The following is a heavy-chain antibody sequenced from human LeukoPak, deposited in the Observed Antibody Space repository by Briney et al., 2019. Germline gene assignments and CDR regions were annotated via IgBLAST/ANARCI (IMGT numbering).Heavy chain of an antibody. D-gene: IGHD3-9*01. V-gene: IGHV3-9*03. CDR2: ISWNSGSI. Sequence: GGSLRLSCAASGFTFDDYAMHWVRQAPGKGLEWVSGISWNSGSIGYADSVKGRFTISRDNAKNSLYLQMNSLRAEDMALYYCATASDYDILTGSSNWFDAWGQGTLVTVSS. CDR1: GFTFDDYA. CDR3: ATASDYDILTGSSNWFDA. J-gene: IGHJ5*02.